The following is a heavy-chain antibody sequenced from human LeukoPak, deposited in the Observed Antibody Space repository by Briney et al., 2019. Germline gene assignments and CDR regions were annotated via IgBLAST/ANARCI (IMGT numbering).Heavy chain of an antibody. CDR2: ISSSGSTI. D-gene: IGHD3-10*01. CDR1: GFTFSSYE. V-gene: IGHV3-48*03. CDR3: ARVVGSGRNFDY. J-gene: IGHJ4*02. Sequence: GGSLRLSCAASGFTFSSYEMNWVRQAPGKGLEWVSYISSSGSTIYYADSVKGRFTISRDNAKNSLYLQMNSLRAEDTAVYYCARVVGSGRNFDYWGQGTLVTVSS.